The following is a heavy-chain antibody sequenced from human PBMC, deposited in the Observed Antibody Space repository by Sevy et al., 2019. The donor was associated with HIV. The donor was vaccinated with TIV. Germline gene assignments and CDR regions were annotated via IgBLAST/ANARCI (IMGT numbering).Heavy chain of an antibody. V-gene: IGHV3-23*01. CDR3: VKERVGYISSWYYFDY. CDR1: GSTVNPYA. CDR2: INNSGGST. J-gene: IGHJ4*02. D-gene: IGHD6-13*01. Sequence: GGSLRLSCIASGSTVNPYAMSWVRQAPGKGLEWVAVINNSGGSTDYADSVRGRFSISRDNPNVYLEMNSLRVEDTAVDYCVKERVGYISSWYYFDYWGQGTLVTVSS.